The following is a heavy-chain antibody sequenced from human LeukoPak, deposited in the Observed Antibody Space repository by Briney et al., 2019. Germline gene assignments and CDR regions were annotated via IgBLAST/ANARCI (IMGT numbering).Heavy chain of an antibody. D-gene: IGHD1-26*01. J-gene: IGHJ6*02. Sequence: SETLSLTCTVSGVSISSYYWSWIRQPPGKGLEWIGYIYYSGRTNYNPSLKSRVTISVDTSKNQFSLKLSSVTAADTAVYYCARVTRSGSYYYYYGMDVWGQGTTVTVSS. CDR3: ARVTRSGSYYYYYGMDV. CDR2: IYYSGRT. CDR1: GVSISSYY. V-gene: IGHV4-59*01.